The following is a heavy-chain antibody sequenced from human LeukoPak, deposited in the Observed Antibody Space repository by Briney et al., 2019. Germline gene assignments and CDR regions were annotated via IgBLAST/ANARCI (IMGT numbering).Heavy chain of an antibody. CDR1: GGSISSSSYY. CDR2: IYYSGST. V-gene: IGHV4-39*01. J-gene: IGHJ4*02. CDR3: ARHDYGDYGIDY. Sequence: SETLSLTCTVSGGSISSSSYYWGWIRQPPGKGLEWIGSIYYSGSTYYNPSLKSRVTISVDTSKNQFSLKLSSVTAADTAVYYCARHDYGDYGIDYWGQGTLVTVSS. D-gene: IGHD4-17*01.